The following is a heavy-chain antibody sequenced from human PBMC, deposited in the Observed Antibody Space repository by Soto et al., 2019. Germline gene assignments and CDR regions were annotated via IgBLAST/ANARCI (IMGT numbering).Heavy chain of an antibody. D-gene: IGHD5-18*01. CDR1: VGSFLPSSPY. J-gene: IGHJ4*02. CDR3: ASSSLGYGSVHAHYFDY. V-gene: IGHV4-39*02. Sequence: SETLCFICTVSVGSFLPSSPYWGWIRQPPEKGLEWLGTFFHSGSTAHNPSLKSRVTVSMDTSKNHFSLELTSVTAADTAVYYCASSSLGYGSVHAHYFDYWGQRPLIPGSS. CDR2: FFHSGST.